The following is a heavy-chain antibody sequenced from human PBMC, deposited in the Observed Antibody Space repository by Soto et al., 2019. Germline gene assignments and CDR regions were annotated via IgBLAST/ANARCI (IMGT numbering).Heavy chain of an antibody. V-gene: IGHV4-31*03. CDR3: ARGGASSKWFAP. CDR2: IGYSGAT. J-gene: IGHJ5*02. CDR1: GGSITSGGSF. D-gene: IGHD2-15*01. Sequence: SETLSLTCTVSGGSITSGGSFWSWIRQHPGKGPEWIAFIGYSGATSYNPSLASRVTISADAYKSQFSLNLRSVTAADTAVYYCARGGASSKWFAPWGQGTLVTVSS.